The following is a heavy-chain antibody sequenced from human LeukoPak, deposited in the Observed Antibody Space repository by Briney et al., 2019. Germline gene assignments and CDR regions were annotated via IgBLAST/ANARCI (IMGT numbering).Heavy chain of an antibody. D-gene: IGHD3-3*01. J-gene: IGHJ4*02. CDR2: IKHSGST. CDR3: ARGPSPKYYDFWSGYRTRFDY. Sequence: PSETLSLTCAVYGGSFSGYYWSWIRQPPGKGLEWIGEIKHSGSTNYNPSLKSRVTISVDTSKNQFSLKLSSVTAADTAVYYCARGPSPKYYDFWSGYRTRFDYWGQGTLVTVSS. V-gene: IGHV4-34*01. CDR1: GGSFSGYY.